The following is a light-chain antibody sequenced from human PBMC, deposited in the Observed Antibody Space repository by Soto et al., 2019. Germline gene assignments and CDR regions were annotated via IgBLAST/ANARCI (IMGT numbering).Light chain of an antibody. CDR3: CSYAGSSTEEV. Sequence: QSALTQPASVSGSPGQSITISCTGTSSDVGSYNLVSWYQQHPGKAPKLMIYEGSKRPSGVSNRFAGSKSGNTASLTIAGLQAEDDDDYYCCSYAGSSTEEVFGGGTKLTVL. CDR2: EGS. V-gene: IGLV2-23*01. CDR1: SSDVGSYNL. J-gene: IGLJ2*01.